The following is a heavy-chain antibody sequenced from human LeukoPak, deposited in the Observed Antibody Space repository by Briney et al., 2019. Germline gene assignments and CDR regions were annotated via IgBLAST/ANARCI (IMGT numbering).Heavy chain of an antibody. V-gene: IGHV4-34*01. CDR1: GGSFSGYY. CDR3: ARSGYSYRLDY. CDR2: INHSGST. D-gene: IGHD5-18*01. J-gene: IGHJ4*02. Sequence: SETLSLTCAVYGGSFSGYYWSWIRQPPGKGLEWIGEINHSGSTNYNPSLKSRVTISVDTSKNQFSLKLSSVTAADTAVYYCARSGYSYRLDYWGQGTLVTVSS.